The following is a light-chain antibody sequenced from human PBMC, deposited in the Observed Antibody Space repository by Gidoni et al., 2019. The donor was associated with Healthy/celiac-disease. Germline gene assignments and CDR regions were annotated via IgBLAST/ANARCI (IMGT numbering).Light chain of an antibody. CDR1: QSVNSN. V-gene: IGKV3-15*01. CDR3: QQYNNWPRT. J-gene: IGKJ1*01. Sequence: EIVMTQSPATLSVSPGERATLSCRASQSVNSNLAWYQPKPGQAPRLLIYGASTRATGIPARFSGSGSGTEFTLTISSLQSEDFAVYYCQQYNNWPRTFGQGTKVEIK. CDR2: GAS.